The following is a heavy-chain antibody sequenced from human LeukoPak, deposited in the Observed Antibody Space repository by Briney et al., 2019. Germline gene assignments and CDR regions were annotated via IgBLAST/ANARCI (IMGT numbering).Heavy chain of an antibody. J-gene: IGHJ6*02. CDR2: IKRDGSEK. Sequence: PGGSLRLSCAASGFTFSSYWMSWVRQAPGKGLEWVANIKRDGSEKYYVDSVKGRFTISRDNAKNSLYLQMNSLRAEDTAVYYCASPKYGNYYYYGMDVWGQGTTVTVSS. V-gene: IGHV3-7*01. CDR3: ASPKYGNYYYYGMDV. D-gene: IGHD1-26*01. CDR1: GFTFSSYW.